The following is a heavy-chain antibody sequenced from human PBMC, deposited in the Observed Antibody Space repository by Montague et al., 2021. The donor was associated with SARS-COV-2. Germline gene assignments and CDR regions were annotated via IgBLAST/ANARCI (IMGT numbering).Heavy chain of an antibody. Sequence: ETLSLTCAVYGGSFSAYYWTWIRQSPGKGLEWIAEINHSGTTNYNFNPSLRSRVTISVDTSKIRFSLKLSSVPAADTGVYDCARLDPQTLSLVGLRGKSASDVWGRGTLVTVSS. CDR2: INHSGTT. V-gene: IGHV4-34*01. CDR1: GGSFSAYY. D-gene: IGHD4-23*01. CDR3: ARLDPQTLSLVGLRGKSASDV. J-gene: IGHJ1*01.